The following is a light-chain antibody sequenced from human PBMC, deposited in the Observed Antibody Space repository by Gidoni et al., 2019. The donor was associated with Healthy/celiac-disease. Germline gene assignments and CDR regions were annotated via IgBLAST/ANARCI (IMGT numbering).Light chain of an antibody. J-gene: IGKJ1*01. CDR2: DAS. CDR3: QQRRA. V-gene: IGKV3-11*01. CDR1: QSVSSY. Sequence: EIVLTQSPATLTSSPGERATLSCRASQSVSSYLSWYQQKPGQAPRLLIYDASKRATGIPARFSGSGSGTDFTLTISSLQPEDFAVYYCQQRRAFXQXTKVEIK.